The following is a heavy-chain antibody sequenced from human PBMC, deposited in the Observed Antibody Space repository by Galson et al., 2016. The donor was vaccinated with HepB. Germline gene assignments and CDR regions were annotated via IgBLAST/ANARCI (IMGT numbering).Heavy chain of an antibody. CDR3: ARERAHLGDPRFDY. V-gene: IGHV1-18*01. D-gene: IGHD3-16*01. CDR2: ISVYSGNT. Sequence: SVKVSCKASGYTFTTYGINWVRQAPGQGLEWMGWISVYSGNTNYTQKFQGRVTMTTDRSTTTGYMELRSLRSDDTAVYYCARERAHLGDPRFDYWGQGTLVTVSS. J-gene: IGHJ4*02. CDR1: GYTFTTYG.